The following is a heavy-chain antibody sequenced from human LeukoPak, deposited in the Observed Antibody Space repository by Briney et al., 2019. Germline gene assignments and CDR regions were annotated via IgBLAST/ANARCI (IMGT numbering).Heavy chain of an antibody. D-gene: IGHD6-6*01. CDR1: GFTFSSYW. CDR2: IKQDGSEK. CDR3: ARGQSTPYSSSSYYFDY. Sequence: PGGSLRLSRAASGFTFSSYWMSWVRQAPGKGLEWVANIKQDGSEKYYVDSVKGRFTISRDNAKNSLYLQMNSLRAEDTAVYYCARGQSTPYSSSSYYFDYWGQGTLVTVSS. V-gene: IGHV3-7*01. J-gene: IGHJ4*02.